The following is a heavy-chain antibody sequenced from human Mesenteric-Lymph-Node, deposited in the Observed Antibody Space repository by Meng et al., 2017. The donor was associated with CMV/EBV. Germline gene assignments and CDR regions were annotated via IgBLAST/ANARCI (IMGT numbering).Heavy chain of an antibody. Sequence: GGSLRLSCAASGFTFSDYYMSWVRQAPGKGLEWVSVIYSGGSTYYADSVKGRFTISRDNAKNSLYLQMNSLRAEDTALYYCARDLFPYGMDVWGQGTTVTVSS. V-gene: IGHV3-53*01. CDR3: ARDLFPYGMDV. J-gene: IGHJ6*02. CDR2: IYSGGST. CDR1: GFTFSDYY. D-gene: IGHD2-21*01.